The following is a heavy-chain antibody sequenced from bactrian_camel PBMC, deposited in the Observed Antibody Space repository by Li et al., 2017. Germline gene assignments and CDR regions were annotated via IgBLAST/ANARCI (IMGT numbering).Heavy chain of an antibody. CDR3: AAIESSSGSRCYPNWKQDYGY. CDR1: GYTYSSYC. Sequence: HVQLVESGGGSVQAGGSLRLSCAASGYTYSSYCMGRFRQAPGKEREGVAAIDSDGSTSYADSVKGRFTISHDAAKNTGYLQMNSLKPEDTAVYYCAAIESSSGSRCYPNWKQDYGYWGHGTQVTVS. CDR2: IDSDGST. V-gene: IGHV3S53*01. J-gene: IGHJ6*01. D-gene: IGHD3*01.